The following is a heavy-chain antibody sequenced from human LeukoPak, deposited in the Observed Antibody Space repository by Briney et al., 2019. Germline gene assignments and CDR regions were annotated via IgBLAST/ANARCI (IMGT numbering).Heavy chain of an antibody. J-gene: IGHJ4*02. CDR1: GDSINSGGYY. Sequence: PSETLSLTCTVSGDSINSGGYYRTWIRQHPGKGLEWIGYIYYSGTTYCNPSLKSRVTISVDTSKNQFSLNLNSLTAADTAVYYCARGGYDSSGSSVYYFDYWGQGTLVTVSS. V-gene: IGHV4-31*03. D-gene: IGHD3-22*01. CDR2: IYYSGTT. CDR3: ARGGYDSSGSSVYYFDY.